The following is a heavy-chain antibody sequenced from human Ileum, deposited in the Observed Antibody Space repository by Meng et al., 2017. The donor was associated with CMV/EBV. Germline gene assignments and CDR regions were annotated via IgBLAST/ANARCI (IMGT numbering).Heavy chain of an antibody. CDR1: GFPFTPSA. CDR3: AKDDGGDYARGYFDY. Sequence: SGFPFTPSAISWVRPAPGQGLEWVSAISSSGGSTYYTDSVKGRFTISRDNSKNTLYLQMSSLRAEDAAVYYCAKDDGGDYARGYFDYWGQGTLVTVSS. CDR2: ISSSGGST. J-gene: IGHJ4*02. D-gene: IGHD4-17*01. V-gene: IGHV3-23*01.